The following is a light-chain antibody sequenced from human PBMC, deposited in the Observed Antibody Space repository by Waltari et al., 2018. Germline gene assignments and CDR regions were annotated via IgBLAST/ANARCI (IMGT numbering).Light chain of an antibody. CDR3: QSYDSSLSGSV. CDR1: SSNIGAGYD. J-gene: IGLJ2*01. V-gene: IGLV1-40*01. CDR2: GNS. Sequence: QSVLTQPPPVSGAPGQGVTIPSPGSSSNIGAGYDVHWYQQFPGTAPKPPIYGNSNRPSGVPDRFSGSKSGTSASLAITGLQAEDEADYYCQSYDSSLSGSVFGGGTKLTVL.